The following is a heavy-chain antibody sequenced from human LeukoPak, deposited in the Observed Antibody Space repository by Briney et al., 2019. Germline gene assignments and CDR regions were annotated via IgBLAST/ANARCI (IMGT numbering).Heavy chain of an antibody. CDR3: AAGTGTSDFDY. Sequence: GGSLRLSCAASGFTFSEAWMNWVRQAPGKGLEWVGRIKRKTDHGPTDYAAPVRGRFTVSRDDSKNTLYLHMNSLRTEDTAVYYCAAGTGTSDFDYWGQGTLVTVSS. D-gene: IGHD1-7*01. V-gene: IGHV3-15*01. J-gene: IGHJ4*02. CDR1: GFTFSEAW. CDR2: IKRKTDHGPT.